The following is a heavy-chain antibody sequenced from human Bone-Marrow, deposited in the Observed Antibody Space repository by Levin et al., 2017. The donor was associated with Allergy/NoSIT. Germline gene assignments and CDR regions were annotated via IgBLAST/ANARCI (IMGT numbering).Heavy chain of an antibody. Sequence: ETLSLTCAASGFTFSSYWMHWVRQAPGKGLVWVSRINSDGSSTSYADSVKGRFTISRDNAKNTLYLQMNSLRAEDTAVYYCARADVLRYFDWFLGYWGQGTLVTVSS. CDR3: ARADVLRYFDWFLGY. J-gene: IGHJ4*02. V-gene: IGHV3-74*01. CDR2: INSDGSST. CDR1: GFTFSSYW. D-gene: IGHD3-9*01.